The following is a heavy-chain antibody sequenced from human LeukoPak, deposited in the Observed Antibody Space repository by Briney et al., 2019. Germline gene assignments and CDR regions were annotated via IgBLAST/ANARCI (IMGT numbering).Heavy chain of an antibody. V-gene: IGHV3-48*03. Sequence: PGGSLRLSCAASGFTFSSYEMNWVRQAPGKGLERVSFITGSATTIYYANSLKGRFTISRDNAKSSLFLQMNSLRAEDTAVYYCARSGMDNWNNGGFDYWGQGTLVTVSS. CDR2: ITGSATTI. J-gene: IGHJ4*02. CDR1: GFTFSSYE. CDR3: ARSGMDNWNNGGFDY. D-gene: IGHD1/OR15-1a*01.